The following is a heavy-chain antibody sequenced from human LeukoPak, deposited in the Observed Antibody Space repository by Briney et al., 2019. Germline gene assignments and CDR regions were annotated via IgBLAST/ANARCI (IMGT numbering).Heavy chain of an antibody. J-gene: IGHJ5*02. V-gene: IGHV1-46*01. CDR1: GYTFTSYY. CDR3: ARTFDDYGDKFDP. Sequence: ASVQVSCKASGYTFTSYYMHWVRQAPGQGLEWMGIINPSGGSTSYAQKFQGRVTMTRDTSTSTDYMELSSLRSEDTAVYYCARTFDDYGDKFDPWGQGTLVTVSS. CDR2: INPSGGST. D-gene: IGHD4-17*01.